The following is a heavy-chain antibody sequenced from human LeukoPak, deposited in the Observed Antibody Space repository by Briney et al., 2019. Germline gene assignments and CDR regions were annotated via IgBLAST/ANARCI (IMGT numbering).Heavy chain of an antibody. D-gene: IGHD5-18*01. CDR3: ARRRYSYGLFDY. V-gene: IGHV4-34*01. CDR1: GGSFSGYY. Sequence: PSETLSLTCAVYGGSFSGYYWSWIRQPPGKGLEWIGEINHSGSTNYNPSLKSRVTISVDTSKNQFSLKLSSVTAADTAVYYCARRRYSYGLFDYWGQGTLVTVSS. J-gene: IGHJ4*02. CDR2: INHSGST.